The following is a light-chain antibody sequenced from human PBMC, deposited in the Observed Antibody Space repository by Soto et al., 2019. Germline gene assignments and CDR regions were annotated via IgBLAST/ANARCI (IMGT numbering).Light chain of an antibody. CDR1: SSDVGGYNY. J-gene: IGLJ1*01. Sequence: QSVLTQPASVSGSPGQSITISCTGTSSDVGGYNYVPWYQQHPGKAPKLMIYDVSNRPSGVSNRFSGSKSGNTASLTISGLQAEDEADYYCSSYTSSSTPRVFGTGTKVTV. CDR2: DVS. CDR3: SSYTSSSTPRV. V-gene: IGLV2-14*01.